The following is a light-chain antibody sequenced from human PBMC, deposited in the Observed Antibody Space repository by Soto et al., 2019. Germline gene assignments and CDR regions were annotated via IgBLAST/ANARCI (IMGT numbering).Light chain of an antibody. CDR3: QHYDTLSWT. CDR1: QSISSY. V-gene: IGKV1-39*01. Sequence: DIQMTQSPSSLSASVGDRVTITCRASQSISSYLNWYQQRPGKAPKVLIYAASGLVTGVPPTFSGSGSGTEFTLTISSVQPDDFATYFCQHYDTLSWTFGQGTKVDIK. CDR2: AAS. J-gene: IGKJ1*01.